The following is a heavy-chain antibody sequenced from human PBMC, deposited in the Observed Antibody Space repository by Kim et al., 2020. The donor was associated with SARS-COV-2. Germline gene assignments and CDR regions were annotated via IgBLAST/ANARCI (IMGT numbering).Heavy chain of an antibody. CDR1: GFTFGDYA. D-gene: IGHD3-3*01. J-gene: IGHJ4*02. CDR2: IRSKAYGGTT. CDR3: TRDPTIFGLVTSVAY. Sequence: GGSLRLSCTASGFTFGDYAMSWFRQAPGKGLEWVSFIRSKAYGGTTEYAASVKGRFTISRDDSKSIAYLQMNSLKTEDTAVYYCTRDPTIFGLVTSVAYWGQGSLVTVSA. V-gene: IGHV3-49*03.